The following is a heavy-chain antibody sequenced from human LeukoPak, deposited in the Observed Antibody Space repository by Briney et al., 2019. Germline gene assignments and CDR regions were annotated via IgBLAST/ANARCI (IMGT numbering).Heavy chain of an antibody. CDR1: GGSISSRSYY. V-gene: IGHV4-39*01. CDR3: ARHDYSGSYHGLSWFDP. D-gene: IGHD1-26*01. Sequence: SETLSLTCTVSGGSISSRSYYWGWIRQPPGKGLEWIASIYYSGSNYYHPLLKSRFTRSVDTSKNQLSLKLSSLSAADTAVYYCARHDYSGSYHGLSWFDPWGQGTLVTVSS. CDR2: IYYSGSN. J-gene: IGHJ5*02.